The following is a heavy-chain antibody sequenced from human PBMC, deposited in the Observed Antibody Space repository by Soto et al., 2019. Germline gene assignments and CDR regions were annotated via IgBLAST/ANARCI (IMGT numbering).Heavy chain of an antibody. J-gene: IGHJ3*02. CDR1: GFTFSSYG. V-gene: IGHV3-30*03. CDR3: ATCRNPDDYDSSGYFDAFEM. Sequence: GGSLRLSCAASGFTFSSYGMHWVRQAPGKGLEWVAVISYDGSNKYYADSVKGRFTISRDNSKNTLYLQMNSLRAEDTAVYYCATCRNPDDYDSSGYFDAFEMWGKGTMVTV. D-gene: IGHD3-22*01. CDR2: ISYDGSNK.